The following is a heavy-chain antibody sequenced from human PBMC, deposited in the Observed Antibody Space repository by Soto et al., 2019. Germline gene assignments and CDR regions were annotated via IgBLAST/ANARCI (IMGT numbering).Heavy chain of an antibody. Sequence: QGQLVQSGAEVKKHGASVKSSCKASGYTFTTYYIHWVRQAPGQGLEWVGILNPSGGSTSNAQKFQGRVTMTRVMSTDTAFMELSSLRSEDTAVCYCARGVGGEPRLNWFDPWGPGTLVTVSS. D-gene: IGHD3-16*01. V-gene: IGHV1-46*01. J-gene: IGHJ5*02. CDR2: LNPSGGST. CDR1: GYTFTTYY. CDR3: ARGVGGEPRLNWFDP.